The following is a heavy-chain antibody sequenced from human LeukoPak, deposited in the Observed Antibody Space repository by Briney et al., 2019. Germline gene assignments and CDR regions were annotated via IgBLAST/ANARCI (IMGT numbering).Heavy chain of an antibody. CDR1: GYTFTSYY. Sequence: ASVKVSCKASGYTFTSYYMHWVRQAPGQGLEWMGIINPSGGSTSYAQKFQGRVTMTRDTSTSTVYMELSSLRSEDTAVYYCATECRYDYVWGSYYYWGQGTLVTVSS. J-gene: IGHJ4*02. D-gene: IGHD3-16*01. CDR2: INPSGGST. V-gene: IGHV1-46*01. CDR3: ATECRYDYVWGSYYY.